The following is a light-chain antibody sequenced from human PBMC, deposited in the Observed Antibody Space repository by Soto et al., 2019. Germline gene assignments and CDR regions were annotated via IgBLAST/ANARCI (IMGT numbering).Light chain of an antibody. J-gene: IGKJ2*01. Sequence: EIQMTQSPSSLSASVGDRVTITCRASQSISTNLNWYQKKPGKAPKLLIHAASSLHSGVPSRFSGSGSGTYFTLTISSLQPEDFATYYCQQSYRTPPDTFGQGTKLEIK. CDR2: AAS. CDR3: QQSYRTPPDT. V-gene: IGKV1-39*01. CDR1: QSISTN.